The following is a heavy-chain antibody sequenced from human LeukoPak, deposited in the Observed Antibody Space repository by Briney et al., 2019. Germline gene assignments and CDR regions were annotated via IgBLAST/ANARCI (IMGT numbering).Heavy chain of an antibody. CDR2: IYTSGST. CDR3: ARTTEAHSWRTRYYDYYMDV. CDR1: GNSISSGDYY. D-gene: IGHD6-13*01. V-gene: IGHV4-61*02. J-gene: IGHJ6*03. Sequence: SETLSLTCTVSGNSISSGDYYWGWIRQPAGTGLEWIGRIYTSGSTTYNPSLKSRVAISVDTSKNQFSLKLSSVTAADTAVYYCARTTEAHSWRTRYYDYYMDVWGKGTTVTVSS.